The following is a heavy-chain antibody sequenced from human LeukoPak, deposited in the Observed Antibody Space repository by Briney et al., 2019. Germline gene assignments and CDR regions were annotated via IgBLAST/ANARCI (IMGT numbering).Heavy chain of an antibody. Sequence: SETLSLTCTVSGGSISSSSYYWGWIRQPPGKGLEWIGSIYYSGSTYYNPSLKSRVTISVDTSKNQFSLKLSSVTTADTAVYYSVVVIPYYYYMDVWGKGTTVTVSS. V-gene: IGHV4-39*07. CDR1: GGSISSSSYY. CDR3: VVVIPYYYYMDV. J-gene: IGHJ6*03. CDR2: IYYSGST. D-gene: IGHD3-22*01.